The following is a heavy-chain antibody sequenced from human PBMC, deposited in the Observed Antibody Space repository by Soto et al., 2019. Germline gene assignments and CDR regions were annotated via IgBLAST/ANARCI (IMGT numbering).Heavy chain of an antibody. D-gene: IGHD2-15*01. J-gene: IGHJ4*02. CDR1: GYTFTSYC. Sequence: ASVKVSCKASGYTFTSYCISWVRQAPGQGLEWMGWISAYNGNTNYAQKLQGRVTMTTDTSTSTAYMELRSLRSDDTAVYYCARELGYCSGGSCYINYWGQGTLVTVSS. V-gene: IGHV1-18*01. CDR2: ISAYNGNT. CDR3: ARELGYCSGGSCYINY.